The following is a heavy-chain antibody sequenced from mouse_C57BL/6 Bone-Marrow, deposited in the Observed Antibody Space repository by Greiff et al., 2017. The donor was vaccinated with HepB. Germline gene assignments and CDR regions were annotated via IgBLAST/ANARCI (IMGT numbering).Heavy chain of an antibody. CDR3: AINLLLLD. J-gene: IGHJ3*01. CDR2: IDPSDSYT. Sequence: QVQLQAAWAELVRPGTSVKLSCKASGYTFTSYWMHWVKQRPGQGLEWIGVIDPSDSYTNYNQKFKGKATLTVDTSSSTAYMQLSSLTSEDAAVYYCAINLLLLDWGQGTLVTVSA. D-gene: IGHD1-1*01. CDR1: GYTFTSYW. V-gene: IGHV1-59*01.